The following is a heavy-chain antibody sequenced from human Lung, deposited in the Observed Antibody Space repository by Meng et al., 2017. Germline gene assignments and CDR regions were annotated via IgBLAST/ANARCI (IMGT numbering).Heavy chain of an antibody. J-gene: IGHJ4*02. D-gene: IGHD1-26*01. CDR3: TWDDKAVSDY. Sequence: CEGDVEKRGGFVSLSLAVCVFYVNNALMSWCRKASGKGVEWVVRIKRNTDGGTADYAAPVTGRFTISRDDSKSTLYLQMSGLRIDDTGVYYCTWDDKAVSDYWGQGTLVTVSS. CDR2: IKRNTDGGTA. CDR1: VFYVNNAL. V-gene: IGHV3-15*01.